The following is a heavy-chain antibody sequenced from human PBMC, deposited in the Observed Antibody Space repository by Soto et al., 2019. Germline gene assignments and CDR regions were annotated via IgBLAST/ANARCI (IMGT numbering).Heavy chain of an antibody. D-gene: IGHD2-2*01. CDR3: ARGDSSTSFYYYYGMDV. Sequence: QSGGSLRLSCTASGFTFGDYAMSWVRQAPGKGLEWVGFIRSKAYGGTTEYAASVKGRFTISRDDSKSIAYLQMNSLKTEDTAVYYCARGDSSTSFYYYYGMDVWGQGTTVTVSS. J-gene: IGHJ6*02. CDR2: IRSKAYGGTT. V-gene: IGHV3-49*04. CDR1: GFTFGDYA.